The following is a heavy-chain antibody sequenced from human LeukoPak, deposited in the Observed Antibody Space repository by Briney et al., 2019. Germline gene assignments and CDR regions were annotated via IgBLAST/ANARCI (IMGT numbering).Heavy chain of an antibody. D-gene: IGHD4-17*01. CDR2: IIPNSGGT. CDR1: GHTFTGYF. V-gene: IGHV1-2*02. J-gene: IGHJ3*02. Sequence: ASVKVSCKASGHTFTGYFIHWVRQAPGQGLEWMGWIIPNSGGTNSAQKFQARVTMTRDTSISTAYMELSSLRSDDTAVYYCAMASNANDYGARGAFDIWGQGTMVTVSS. CDR3: AMASNANDYGARGAFDI.